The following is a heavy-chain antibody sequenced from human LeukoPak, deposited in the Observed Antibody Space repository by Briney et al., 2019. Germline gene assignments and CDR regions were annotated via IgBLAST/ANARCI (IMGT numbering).Heavy chain of an antibody. J-gene: IGHJ5*02. D-gene: IGHD2-15*01. CDR3: ARISNYCSGGSCYSRWFDP. CDR2: MNPNSGNT. Sequence: ASLNVSCKASGYTFTSYDINWVRQATGQGLEWMGCMNPNSGNTGYAQKFQGRVNMTRNTSISTAYMELSSLRSEDTAVYYCARISNYCSGGSCYSRWFDPWGQGTLVTVSS. CDR1: GYTFTSYD. V-gene: IGHV1-8*01.